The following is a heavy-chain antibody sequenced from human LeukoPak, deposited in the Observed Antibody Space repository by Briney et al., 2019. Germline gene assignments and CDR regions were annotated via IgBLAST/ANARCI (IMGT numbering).Heavy chain of an antibody. Sequence: GESLKISCKGSGYSFTSYWIGWVRQLPGKGLEWMGIIYPGDSDTRYSPSFQGQATISADKTLSPAYLQWSSLKASDTAMYYCARGSGSYHTAYMNWGQGSPVTVSS. V-gene: IGHV5-51*01. CDR2: IYPGDSDT. CDR3: ARGSGSYHTAYMN. CDR1: GYSFTSYW. J-gene: IGHJ4*02. D-gene: IGHD1-26*01.